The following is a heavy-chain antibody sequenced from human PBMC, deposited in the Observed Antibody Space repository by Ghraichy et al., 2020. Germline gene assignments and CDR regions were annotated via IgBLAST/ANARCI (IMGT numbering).Heavy chain of an antibody. CDR3: ARERSYYDFWSGYYTGGYYYYYMDV. CDR1: GGSISSYY. Sequence: SETLSLTCTVSGGSISSYYWSWIRQPAGKGLEWIGRIYTSGSTNYNPSLKSRVTMSVDTSKNQFSLKLSSVTAADTAVYYCARERSYYDFWSGYYTGGYYYYYMDVWGKGTTVTVSS. J-gene: IGHJ6*03. V-gene: IGHV4-4*07. D-gene: IGHD3-3*01. CDR2: IYTSGST.